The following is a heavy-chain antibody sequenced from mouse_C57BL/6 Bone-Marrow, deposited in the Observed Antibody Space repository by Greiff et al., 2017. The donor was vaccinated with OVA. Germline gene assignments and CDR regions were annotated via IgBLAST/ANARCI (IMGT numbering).Heavy chain of an antibody. CDR2: INPNNGGT. V-gene: IGHV1-26*01. Sequence: VQLQQSGPELVKPGASVKISCKASGYTFTDYYMNWVKQSHGKSLEWIGDINPNNGGTSYNQKFKGKATLTVDKSSSTAYMELRSLTSEDSAVYYCARRRYGNYVYWYFDVWGTGTTVTVSS. CDR1: GYTFTDYY. CDR3: ARRRYGNYVYWYFDV. J-gene: IGHJ1*03. D-gene: IGHD2-10*02.